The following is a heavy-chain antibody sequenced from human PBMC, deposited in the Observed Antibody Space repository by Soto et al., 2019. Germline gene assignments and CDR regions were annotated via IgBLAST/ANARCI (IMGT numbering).Heavy chain of an antibody. V-gene: IGHV1-46*01. D-gene: IGHD2-15*01. CDR1: GYPFTSYY. CDR3: ARPGNCSGGSCYSGHFDY. J-gene: IGHJ4*02. Sequence: GASVKVSCKSSGYPFTSYYIHWVRQAPGQGLEWMGIINPSGGSTSYAQKFQGRVTMTRDTSTSTVYMELSSLRSEDTAVYYCARPGNCSGGSCYSGHFDYWGQGTLVTVSS. CDR2: INPSGGST.